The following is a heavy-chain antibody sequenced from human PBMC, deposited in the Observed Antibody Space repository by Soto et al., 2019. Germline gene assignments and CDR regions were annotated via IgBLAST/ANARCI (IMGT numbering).Heavy chain of an antibody. V-gene: IGHV4-39*01. CDR2: IYYSGST. D-gene: IGHD3-9*01. J-gene: IGHJ6*02. CDR1: GGSISSSSYY. CDR3: ASHGYDILTGYQYYYYYGMDV. Sequence: SETLSLTCTLSGGSISSSSYYWGWIRQPPGKGLEWIGSIYYSGSTYYNPSLKSRVTISVDTSKNQFSLKLSSVTAADTAVYYCASHGYDILTGYQYYYYYGMDVWGQGTTVT.